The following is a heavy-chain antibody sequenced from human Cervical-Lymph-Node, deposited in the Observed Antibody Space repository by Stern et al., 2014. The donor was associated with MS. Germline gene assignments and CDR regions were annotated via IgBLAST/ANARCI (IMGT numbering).Heavy chain of an antibody. V-gene: IGHV1-69*06. Sequence: VQLVESGAEVKQPGSSVKVSCKASGDTFSSYAINWVRQVPGQGLEWLGWITPVFGTTNYAQKFQGRVTITADKSTNTAYMELMTLRSEDTAVYYCARGGGLVGYFDYWGQGTLVSVSS. CDR2: ITPVFGTT. CDR1: GDTFSSYA. D-gene: IGHD1-26*01. CDR3: ARGGGLVGYFDY. J-gene: IGHJ4*02.